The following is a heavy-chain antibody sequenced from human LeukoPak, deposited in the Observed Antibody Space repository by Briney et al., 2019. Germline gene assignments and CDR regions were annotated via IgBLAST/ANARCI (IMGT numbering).Heavy chain of an antibody. D-gene: IGHD1-14*01. CDR2: ISYDGSNK. V-gene: IGHV3-30*18. CDR1: GFTFSSYG. Sequence: GGSLRLSCAASGFTFSSYGMHWVRQAPGKGLEWVAVISYDGSNKYYADSVKGRFTISRDNSKNTLYLQMNSLRAEDTAVYYCAKDSGNRDNWFDPWGQGTLVTVSS. CDR3: AKDSGNRDNWFDP. J-gene: IGHJ5*02.